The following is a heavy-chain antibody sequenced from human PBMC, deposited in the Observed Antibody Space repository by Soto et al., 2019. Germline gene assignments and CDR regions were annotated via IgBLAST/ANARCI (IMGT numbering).Heavy chain of an antibody. CDR3: ARVRERERYGDYGGVDGMDV. D-gene: IGHD4-17*01. CDR1: GYTFTSYY. Sequence: ASVKVSCKASGYTFTSYYMHWVRQAPGQGLEWMGIINPSGGSTSYAQKFQGRVTMTRDTSTSTVYMELSSLRSEDTAVYYCARVRERERYGDYGGVDGMDVWGQGTTVTVSS. CDR2: INPSGGST. J-gene: IGHJ6*02. V-gene: IGHV1-46*01.